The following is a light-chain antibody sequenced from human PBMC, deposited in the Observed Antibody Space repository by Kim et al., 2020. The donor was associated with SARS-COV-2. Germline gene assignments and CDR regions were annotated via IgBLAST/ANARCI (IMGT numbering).Light chain of an antibody. CDR2: SAS. J-gene: IGKJ1*01. V-gene: IGKV3-20*01. CDR3: QQYATSPET. Sequence: ENVLTQSPGTLPLSQGERATLSCRASQSVSSNFLAWYQQKAGQAPRLLIYSASSRASGIPDRFSGSGSGTDFTLTISTLEPEDFAVYYCQQYATSPETFGQGTKVDI. CDR1: QSVSSNF.